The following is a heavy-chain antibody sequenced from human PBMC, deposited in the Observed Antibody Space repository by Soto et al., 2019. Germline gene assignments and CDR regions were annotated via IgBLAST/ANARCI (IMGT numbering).Heavy chain of an antibody. J-gene: IGHJ5*02. CDR3: ARARPTLVWGISRYTNCFDP. CDR1: GGCFSGYY. D-gene: IGHD3-16*01. CDR2: INQSGGT. V-gene: IGHV4-34*01. Sequence: SETLSLTCAGYGGCFSGYYWSWIRQPPGKGLEWIGEINQSGGTNYTPSLKSRVTMSVDTSKNQFSLKLSSVTAADTAVYSCARARPTLVWGISRYTNCFDPWGQGTLVTVSS.